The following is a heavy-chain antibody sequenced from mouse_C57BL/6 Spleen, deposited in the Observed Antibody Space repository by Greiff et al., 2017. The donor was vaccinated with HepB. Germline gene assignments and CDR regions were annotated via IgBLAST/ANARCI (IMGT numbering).Heavy chain of an antibody. Sequence: EVMLVESGGGLVKPGGSLKLSCAASGFTFSSYAMSWVRQTPEKRLEWVATISDGGSYTYYPDNVKGRFTISRDNAKNNLYLQMSHLKSEDTAMYYCARDGKRGPLFDYWGQGTTLTVSS. CDR3: ARDGKRGPLFDY. CDR2: ISDGGSYT. J-gene: IGHJ2*01. CDR1: GFTFSSYA. V-gene: IGHV5-4*01. D-gene: IGHD4-1*01.